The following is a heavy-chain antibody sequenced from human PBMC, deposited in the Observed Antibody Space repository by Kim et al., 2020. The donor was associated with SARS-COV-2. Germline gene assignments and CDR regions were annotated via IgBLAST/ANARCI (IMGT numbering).Heavy chain of an antibody. D-gene: IGHD6-19*01. CDR3: ARHSGCLTVADY. CDR1: GGSISSYY. CDR2: IYYSGST. J-gene: IGHJ4*02. V-gene: IGHV4-59*08. Sequence: SETLSLTCTVSGGSISSYYWSWIRQPPGKGLEWIAFIYYSGSTSYNPSLKSRVTISVDTSKNQFSLKLSSVTAADTAGYYCARHSGCLTVADYWGQGTLVTVSS.